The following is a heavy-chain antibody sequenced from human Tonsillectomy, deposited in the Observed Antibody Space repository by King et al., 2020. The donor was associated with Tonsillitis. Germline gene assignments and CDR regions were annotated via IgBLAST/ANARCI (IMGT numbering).Heavy chain of an antibody. V-gene: IGHV3-30*02. CDR3: AKALRDYHDSSGYYYAVDI. Sequence: VQLVESGGGVVQPGGSLRLSCAAAGFIFSDYSMHCVRQAPGKGLEWVAFIRFDGSKQMYADSVKGRFTISRDNSKNTLYVQMSSLSADDTAIYYCAKALRDYHDSSGYYYAVDIWGQGTAVTVSS. D-gene: IGHD3-22*01. CDR1: GFIFSDYS. CDR2: IRFDGSKQ. J-gene: IGHJ3*02.